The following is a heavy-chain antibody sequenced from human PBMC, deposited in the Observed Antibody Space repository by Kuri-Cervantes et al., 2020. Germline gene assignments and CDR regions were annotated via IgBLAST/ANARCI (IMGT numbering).Heavy chain of an antibody. Sequence: GESLKISCAASGFTVSSNYMSWVRQAPGKGLEWVSVIYSGGSTYYADYVKGRFTISRDNAKNSLYLQMNSLRAEDTAVYYCARFNYVVVITSAVYFQHWGQGTLVTVSS. CDR2: IYSGGST. V-gene: IGHV3-53*01. J-gene: IGHJ1*01. CDR1: GFTVSSNY. D-gene: IGHD3-22*01. CDR3: ARFNYVVVITSAVYFQH.